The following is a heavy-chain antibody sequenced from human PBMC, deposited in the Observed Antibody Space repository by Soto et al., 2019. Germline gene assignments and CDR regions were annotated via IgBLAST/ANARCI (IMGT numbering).Heavy chain of an antibody. D-gene: IGHD3-22*01. CDR1: GYTFTGYY. J-gene: IGHJ4*02. CDR2: INPNSGGT. V-gene: IGHV1-2*04. Sequence: QVQLVQSGAEVKKPGASVKVSCKASGYTFTGYYMHWVRQAPGQGLEWMGWINPNSGGTNYAQKFKGWVTMTRDTSISTAYMELSRLRSDDTAVYYCARGVPNYYDSSGYYYWDYWGQGTLVTVSS. CDR3: ARGVPNYYDSSGYYYWDY.